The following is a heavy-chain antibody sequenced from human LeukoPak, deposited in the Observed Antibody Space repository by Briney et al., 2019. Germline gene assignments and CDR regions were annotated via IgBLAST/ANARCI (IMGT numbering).Heavy chain of an antibody. J-gene: IGHJ4*02. CDR3: ARGNPYGGKKWTY. CDR1: GGSISSSSYY. Sequence: PSETLSLTCTVSGGSISSSSYYWGWIRQPPGKGLEWIGEINHSGSTNYNPSLKSRVTISVDTSKNQFSLKLSSVTAADTAVYYCARGNPYGGKKWTYWGQGTLVTVSS. D-gene: IGHD4-23*01. V-gene: IGHV4-39*07. CDR2: INHSGST.